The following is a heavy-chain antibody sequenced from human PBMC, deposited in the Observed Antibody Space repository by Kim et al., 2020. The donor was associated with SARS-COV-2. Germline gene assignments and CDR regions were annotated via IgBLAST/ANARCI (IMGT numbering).Heavy chain of an antibody. Sequence: GGSLRLSCAASGFTFSSYGMHWVRQAPGKGLEWVAVIWYDGSNKYYADSVKGRFTISRDNSKNTLYLQMNSLRAEDTAVYYCARDSADSSGYYYEGGIDYWGQGTLVTVSS. J-gene: IGHJ4*02. CDR1: GFTFSSYG. D-gene: IGHD3-22*01. V-gene: IGHV3-33*01. CDR3: ARDSADSSGYYYEGGIDY. CDR2: IWYDGSNK.